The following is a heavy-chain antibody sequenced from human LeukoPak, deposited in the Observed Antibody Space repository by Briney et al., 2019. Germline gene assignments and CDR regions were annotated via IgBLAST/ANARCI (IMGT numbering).Heavy chain of an antibody. D-gene: IGHD3-16*01. V-gene: IGHV3-30*02. CDR1: EFTFSIYG. J-gene: IGHJ4*02. CDR2: TQYDGSNK. Sequence: GGSLRLSCAASEFTFSIYGMHWVRQAPGKGLGGVAFTQYDGSNKYYADSGKGRFTISRDSYKNTLYLQMNSLRAEDTAVYYCAKVDWGSREHFDHWGQGTLVTVSS. CDR3: AKVDWGSREHFDH.